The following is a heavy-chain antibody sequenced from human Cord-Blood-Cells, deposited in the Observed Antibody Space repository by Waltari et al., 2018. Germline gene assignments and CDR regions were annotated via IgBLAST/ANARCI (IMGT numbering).Heavy chain of an antibody. J-gene: IGHJ4*02. D-gene: IGHD3-3*01. V-gene: IGHV1-3*01. Sequence: QVQLVQSGAEVKKPGASVKVSCTASGYTFTSYALHWVRQAPGQRLEWMGWINAGNGNTKYSQKFQGRVTITRDTSASTAYMELSSLRSEDTAVYYCARANTHYDFWSGYFDYWGQGTLVTVSS. CDR2: INAGNGNT. CDR3: ARANTHYDFWSGYFDY. CDR1: GYTFTSYA.